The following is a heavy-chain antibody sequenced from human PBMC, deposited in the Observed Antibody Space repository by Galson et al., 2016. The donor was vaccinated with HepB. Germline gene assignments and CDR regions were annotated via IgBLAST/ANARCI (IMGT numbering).Heavy chain of an antibody. V-gene: IGHV4-39*01. D-gene: IGHD4-17*01. CDR1: GDSVTTTSSF. Sequence: SETLSLTCTVSGDSVTTTSSFWAWIRQPPGKGLEWIGNISYTGDTFYNPSLKSRVALSVDTSKHQFSPRPTSVTVADTAVYYCSKFTTVTSPPWFDPWGRGTLVTVSP. CDR3: SKFTTVTSPPWFDP. CDR2: ISYTGDT. J-gene: IGHJ5*02.